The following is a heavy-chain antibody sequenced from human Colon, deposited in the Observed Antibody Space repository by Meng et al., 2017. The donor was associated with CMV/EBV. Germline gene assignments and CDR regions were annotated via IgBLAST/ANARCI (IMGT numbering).Heavy chain of an antibody. Sequence: GGSLRLSCVTSGFTFSNYGFNWVRQAPGKGLEWVGSIRIKAFGETTEYAASVKGRFTISRDDSKGVAYLQMNGLKTGDTAVYYCARGVDFYCDAMKCSSFDNWGQGTMVTVSS. V-gene: IGHV3-49*04. D-gene: IGHD2-2*01. J-gene: IGHJ3*02. CDR1: GFTFSNYG. CDR2: IRIKAFGETT. CDR3: ARGVDFYCDAMKCSSFDN.